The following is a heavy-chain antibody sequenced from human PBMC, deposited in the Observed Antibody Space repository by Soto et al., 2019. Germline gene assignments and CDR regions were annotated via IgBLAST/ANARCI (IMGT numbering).Heavy chain of an antibody. CDR2: IYYSGST. Sequence: QVQLQESGPGLVKPSQTLSLTCTVSGGSISSGGYYWSWIRQHPGKGLEWIGYIYYSGSTYYNPSLKSRVTRSVDTSKNQFSLKLSSVTAADTAVYYCARVVREMATIFGGDFDIWGQGTMVTVSS. J-gene: IGHJ3*02. CDR1: GGSISSGGYY. V-gene: IGHV4-31*03. D-gene: IGHD3-10*02. CDR3: ARVVREMATIFGGDFDI.